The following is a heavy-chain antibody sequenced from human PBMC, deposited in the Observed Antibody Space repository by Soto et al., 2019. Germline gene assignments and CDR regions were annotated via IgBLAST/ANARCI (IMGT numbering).Heavy chain of an antibody. V-gene: IGHV3-66*01. J-gene: IGHJ6*03. CDR1: GFTVSSNY. CDR3: AAGAVYYYYYYMDV. D-gene: IGHD3-10*01. CDR2: IYSGGST. Sequence: VQLVESGGGLVQPGGSLRLSCAASGFTVSSNYMSWVRQAPGKGLEWVSVIYSGGSTYYADSVKGRFTISRDNSKNTLYLQMNSLRAEDTAVYYCAAGAVYYYYYYMDVWGKGTTVTVSS.